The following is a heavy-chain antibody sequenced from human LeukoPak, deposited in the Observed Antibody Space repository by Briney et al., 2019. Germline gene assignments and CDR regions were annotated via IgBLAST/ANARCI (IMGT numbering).Heavy chain of an antibody. J-gene: IGHJ4*02. Sequence: GVFLRLSCAASGFTFSDYNILWVRQAPAKGLEYVSAIATNGRSKYYANFVKDRFTISRDNSKNTLYLQMGSLRAEHMAVYYCARAPTSGCYDYWGQGTLVTVSS. D-gene: IGHD6-19*01. CDR3: ARAPTSGCYDY. CDR1: GFTFSDYN. V-gene: IGHV3-64*01. CDR2: IATNGRSK.